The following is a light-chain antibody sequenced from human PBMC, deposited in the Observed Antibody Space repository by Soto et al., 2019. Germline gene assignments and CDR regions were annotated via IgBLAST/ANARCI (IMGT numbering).Light chain of an antibody. J-gene: IGLJ2*01. V-gene: IGLV1-44*01. CDR1: SSNIGSNN. CDR3: AAWDDSLTVV. Sequence: QSVLTQPPSASGTPGQRVTISCSGSSSNIGSNNVNWYQQLPGTAPKLLIYSNNQRPSGVPDRFSGSKSGTSASLAISGLQSEDEADYYCAAWDDSLTVVFGGGTKLTVL. CDR2: SNN.